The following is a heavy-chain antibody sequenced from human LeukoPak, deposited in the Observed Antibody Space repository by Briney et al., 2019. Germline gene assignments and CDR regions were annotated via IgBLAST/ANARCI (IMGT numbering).Heavy chain of an antibody. Sequence: SVKVSRKASGGTFSSYAISWVRQAPGQGLEWMGGIIPIFGTANYAQKFQGRVTITADESTSTAYMELSSLRSEDTAVYYCAIDLGIAAAGVYSFGYWGRGTLVTVSS. V-gene: IGHV1-69*13. J-gene: IGHJ4*02. CDR1: GGTFSSYA. D-gene: IGHD6-13*01. CDR3: AIDLGIAAAGVYSFGY. CDR2: IIPIFGTA.